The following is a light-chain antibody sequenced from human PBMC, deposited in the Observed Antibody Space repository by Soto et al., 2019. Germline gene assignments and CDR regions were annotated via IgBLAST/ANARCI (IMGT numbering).Light chain of an antibody. J-gene: IGKJ5*01. CDR2: DAS. CDR3: QKRSSWPPTIT. V-gene: IGKV3-11*01. Sequence: TQSPSSLSASVGDRVTISCRASQGISNWLAWYQQRPGQAPRLLIYDASYRATDIPHRFSGSGSGTDFTLTISRLEPEDFAVYYCQKRSSWPPTITFGQGTRL. CDR1: QGISNW.